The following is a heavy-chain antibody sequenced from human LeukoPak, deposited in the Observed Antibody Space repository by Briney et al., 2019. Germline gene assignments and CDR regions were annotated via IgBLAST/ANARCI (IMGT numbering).Heavy chain of an antibody. D-gene: IGHD1-26*01. J-gene: IGHJ4*02. CDR3: ASYSSPGATFDY. V-gene: IGHV4-34*01. CDR2: INHSGST. Sequence: PSETLSLTCAVYGGSFSGYYWSWIRQPPGKRLEWIGEINHSGSTNYNPSLKSRVTISVDTSKNQFSLKVSSVTAADTAVYYCASYSSPGATFDYWGQGTLVTVSS. CDR1: GGSFSGYY.